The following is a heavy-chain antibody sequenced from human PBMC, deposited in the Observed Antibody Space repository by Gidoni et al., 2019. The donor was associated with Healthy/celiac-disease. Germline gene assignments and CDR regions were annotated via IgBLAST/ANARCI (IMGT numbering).Heavy chain of an antibody. Sequence: QVQLVASGGGVVQPGRSLRLSCAASGFTFSSYAMHWVRQAPGKGLEWVAVISYDGSNKYYADSVKGRFTISRDNSKNTLYLQMNSLRAEDTAVYYCARDSYRRLQRNWFDPWGQGTLVTVSS. D-gene: IGHD4-4*01. CDR3: ARDSYRRLQRNWFDP. J-gene: IGHJ5*02. CDR1: GFTFSSYA. V-gene: IGHV3-30-3*01. CDR2: ISYDGSNK.